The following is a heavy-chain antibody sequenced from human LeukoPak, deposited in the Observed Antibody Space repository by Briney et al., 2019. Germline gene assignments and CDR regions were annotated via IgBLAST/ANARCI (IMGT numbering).Heavy chain of an antibody. J-gene: IGHJ4*02. D-gene: IGHD3-22*01. CDR1: GGSFSGYY. Sequence: SETLSLTCAVYGGSFSGYYWSWIRQPPGKGLEWIGEINHSGSTNYNPSLKSRVTISVDTSKNQFSLKLSSVTAADTAVYYCARGRSRSGYYDSRGYIDYWGQGTLVTVSS. CDR2: INHSGST. V-gene: IGHV4-34*01. CDR3: ARGRSRSGYYDSRGYIDY.